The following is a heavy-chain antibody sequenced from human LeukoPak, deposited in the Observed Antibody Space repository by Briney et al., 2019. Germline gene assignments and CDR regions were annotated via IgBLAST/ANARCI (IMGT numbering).Heavy chain of an antibody. Sequence: SETLSLTCTVSGGSISSSSYYWGWIRQPPGKVLEWIGNIYYSGSTYYNPSLKSRVTISVDTSKNQFSLKLSSVTAADTAVYYCARNSCPSGSCYDNRGYFDYWGQGTLVTVSS. CDR1: GGSISSSSYY. V-gene: IGHV4-39*01. CDR3: ARNSCPSGSCYDNRGYFDY. J-gene: IGHJ4*02. CDR2: IYYSGST. D-gene: IGHD2-15*01.